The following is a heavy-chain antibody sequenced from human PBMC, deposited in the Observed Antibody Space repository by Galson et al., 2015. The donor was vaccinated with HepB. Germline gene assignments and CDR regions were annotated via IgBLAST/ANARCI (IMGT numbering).Heavy chain of an antibody. J-gene: IGHJ6*02. CDR1: GFTFSSYS. CDR2: ISSSSSTI. CDR3: ARDARFGENHREYYYYYGMDV. D-gene: IGHD3-10*01. V-gene: IGHV3-48*04. Sequence: SLRLSCAASGFTFSSYSMNWVRQAPGKGLEWVSYISSSSSTIYYADSVKGRFTISRDNAKNSLYLQMNSLRAEDTAVYYCARDARFGENHREYYYYYGMDVWGQGTTVTVSS.